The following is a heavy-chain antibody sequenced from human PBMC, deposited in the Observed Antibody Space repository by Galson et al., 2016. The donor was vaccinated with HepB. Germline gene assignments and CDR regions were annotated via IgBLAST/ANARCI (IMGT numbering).Heavy chain of an antibody. J-gene: IGHJ2*01. CDR3: TRDRLTFDL. D-gene: IGHD3-16*01. CDR1: GGSVNDYQ. Sequence: SETLSLTCNVSGGSVNDYQWSWIRQSPGRELEWIGYIYHSGIANYNPSLKSRVTISLDTSKNQISLQLNSVTAADTGVYYCTRDRLTFDLWGRGTLVTVSS. CDR2: IYHSGIA. V-gene: IGHV4-59*02.